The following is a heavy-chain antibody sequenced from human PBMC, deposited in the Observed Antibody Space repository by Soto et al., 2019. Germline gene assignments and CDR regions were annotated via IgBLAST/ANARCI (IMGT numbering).Heavy chain of an antibody. J-gene: IGHJ4*02. V-gene: IGHV3-30*18. CDR2: TSFDGSNK. CDR1: GFTFNTYG. CDR3: AKDRAQWLVYPFDS. Sequence: QVQLVESGGGVVQPGRSLRLSCVVSGFTFNTYGMHWVRQAPGKGLEWVAVTSFDGSNKYYADSVEGRFTVSRDNSKNTLYLQMNSLRTEDTAVDYCAKDRAQWLVYPFDSWGQGTLVTVSS. D-gene: IGHD6-19*01.